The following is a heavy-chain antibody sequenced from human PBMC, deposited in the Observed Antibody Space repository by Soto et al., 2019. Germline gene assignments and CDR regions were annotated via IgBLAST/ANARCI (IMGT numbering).Heavy chain of an antibody. CDR2: ISGRGAGT. Sequence: EVQLLESGGGLVQPGGSLRLSCAASGFTFSSYAMSWVRQAPGKGLEWVSTISGRGAGTYYADSVKGRFTISRDNSKNTLYLQMNSLRVEDTALYYCARHRGLGDCYFDLWGRGTLVTVSS. CDR1: GFTFSSYA. V-gene: IGHV3-23*01. CDR3: ARHRGLGDCYFDL. D-gene: IGHD7-27*01. J-gene: IGHJ2*01.